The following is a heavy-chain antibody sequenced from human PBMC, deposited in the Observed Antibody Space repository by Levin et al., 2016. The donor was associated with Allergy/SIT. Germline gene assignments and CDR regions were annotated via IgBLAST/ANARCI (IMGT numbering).Heavy chain of an antibody. CDR2: MNPNSGNT. V-gene: IGHV1-8*01. CDR3: ARGQGQWLVRGYYYYGMDV. J-gene: IGHJ6*02. D-gene: IGHD6-19*01. Sequence: ASVKVSCKASGYTFTSYDINWVRQATGQGLEWMGWMNPNSGNTGYAQKFQGRVTMTRNTSISTAYMELSSLRSEDTAVYYCARGQGQWLVRGYYYYGMDVWGQGTTVTSP. CDR1: GYTFTSYD.